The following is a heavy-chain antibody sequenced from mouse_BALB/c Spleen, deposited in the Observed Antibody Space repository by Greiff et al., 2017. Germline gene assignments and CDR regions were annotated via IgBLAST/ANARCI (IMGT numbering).Heavy chain of an antibody. D-gene: IGHD3-3*01. J-gene: IGHJ3*01. CDR3: ARKGWAAWFAY. Sequence: EVQLQESGPELVKPGASVKISCKASGYTFTDYNMHWVKQSHGKSLEWIGYIYPYNGGTGYNQKFKSKATLTVDNSSSTAYMELRSLTSEDSAVYYCARKGWAAWFAYWGQGTLVTVSA. CDR2: IYPYNGGT. CDR1: GYTFTDYN. V-gene: IGHV1S29*02.